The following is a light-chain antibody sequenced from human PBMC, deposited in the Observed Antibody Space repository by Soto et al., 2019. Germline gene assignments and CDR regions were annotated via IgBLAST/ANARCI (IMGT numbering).Light chain of an antibody. V-gene: IGKV3-11*01. CDR2: GAS. J-gene: IGKJ4*01. CDR3: QQRSNWQVT. Sequence: EIVLTQSPATLSLSPGERATLSCRASQSVNIYLAWYQQKPGQAPRLLIYGASNRATGLPARFSGSGSGTDFTLTMSSLEPEDIAVYYCQQRSNWQVTFGGGTKVEIK. CDR1: QSVNIY.